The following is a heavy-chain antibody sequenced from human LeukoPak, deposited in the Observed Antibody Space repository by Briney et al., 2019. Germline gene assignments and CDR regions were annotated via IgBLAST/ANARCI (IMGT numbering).Heavy chain of an antibody. D-gene: IGHD3-10*01. J-gene: IGHJ6*04. CDR2: IYYSGST. CDR1: GGSISSSSYY. V-gene: IGHV4-39*07. CDR3: ARVHTLTMVRGFALDV. Sequence: PSETLSLTCTVSGGSISSSSYYWGWIRQPPGKGREWIGRIYYSGSTYYNPSLKSRVTIAVDSSKTQFSLKMSSVTAADTAVYYCARVHTLTMVRGFALDVWGKGTTVTVSS.